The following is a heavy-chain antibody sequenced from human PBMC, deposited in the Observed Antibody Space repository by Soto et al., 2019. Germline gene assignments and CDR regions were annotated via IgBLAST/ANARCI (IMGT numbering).Heavy chain of an antibody. CDR2: SYYSGST. D-gene: IGHD4-17*01. CDR3: ARRYGPGFAY. Sequence: QVQLQESGPGLVKPSETLSLTCTVSGGSISSYYWSWIRQPPGKGLEWIGYSYYSGSTNYNPSLKRGVTKSVDTSKNRSPLHRRSVTAADTAVYYCARRYGPGFAYWGQGTLVTVSS. CDR1: GGSISSYY. V-gene: IGHV4-59*08. J-gene: IGHJ4*02.